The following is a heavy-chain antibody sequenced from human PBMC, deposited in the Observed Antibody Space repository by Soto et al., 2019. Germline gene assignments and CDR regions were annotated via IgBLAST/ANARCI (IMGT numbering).Heavy chain of an antibody. CDR1: GYTFTSYG. J-gene: IGHJ3*02. CDR3: ARTLLYSSSPKHAFDI. Sequence: QVQLVQSGPEVKKPGASVKVSCKASGYTFTSYGISWVRQAPGQGLEWMGWVSTYNGNPNYVQKPQATVTITTDSSTSTAYLELGSLLSDATAGFYCARTLLYSSSPKHAFDIWGQGTVVTVSS. D-gene: IGHD5-12*01. CDR2: VSTYNGNP. V-gene: IGHV1-18*01.